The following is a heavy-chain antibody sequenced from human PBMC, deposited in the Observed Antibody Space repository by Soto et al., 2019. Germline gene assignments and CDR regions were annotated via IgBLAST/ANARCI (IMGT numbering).Heavy chain of an antibody. CDR1: GGSISSSNW. CDR3: ARDCDYYYSSGSYYQDY. Sequence: SETLSLTCAVSGGSISSSNWWSWVRQPPGKGLEWIGEIYHSGSTNYNPSLKSRVTISVDKSKNQFSLKLSSVTAADTAVYYCARDCDYYYSSGSYYQDYWGQGTLVTVSS. D-gene: IGHD3-10*01. J-gene: IGHJ4*02. V-gene: IGHV4-4*02. CDR2: IYHSGST.